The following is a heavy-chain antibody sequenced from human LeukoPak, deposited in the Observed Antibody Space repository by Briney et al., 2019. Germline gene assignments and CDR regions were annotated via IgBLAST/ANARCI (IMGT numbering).Heavy chain of an antibody. Sequence: SETLSLTCTVSGGSISSYYWSWNRQPPGKGLEWIGYIYYSGSTNYNPSLKSRVTISVDTSKNQFSLKLSSVTAADTAVYYCARVRFDKYYYYYGMDVWGQGTTVTVSS. D-gene: IGHD3-16*01. CDR3: ARVRFDKYYYYYGMDV. V-gene: IGHV4-59*01. CDR2: IYYSGST. J-gene: IGHJ6*02. CDR1: GGSISSYY.